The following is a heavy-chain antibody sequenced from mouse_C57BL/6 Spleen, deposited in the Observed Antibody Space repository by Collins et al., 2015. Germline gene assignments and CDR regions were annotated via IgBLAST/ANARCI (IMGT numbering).Heavy chain of an antibody. CDR1: GYSITSDYA. J-gene: IGHJ2*01. CDR2: ISYSGST. V-gene: IGHV3-2*02. D-gene: IGHD1-1*01. Sequence: DVQLQESGPGLVKPSQSLSLTCTVTGYSITSDYAWNWIRQFPGNKLEWMGYISYSGSTSYNPSLKSRISITRGTSKNQFFLQLNSVTTEDTATYYCARGYGSSYRYFDYWGQGTTLTVSS. CDR3: ARGYGSSYRYFDY.